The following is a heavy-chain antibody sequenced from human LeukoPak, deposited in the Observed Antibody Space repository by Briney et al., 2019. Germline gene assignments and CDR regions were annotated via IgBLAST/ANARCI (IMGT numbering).Heavy chain of an antibody. CDR2: IYYSGST. V-gene: IGHV4-31*03. D-gene: IGHD4-11*01. CDR3: ARADAFGNNNYLNWFDS. CDR1: GGPISRGVYF. Sequence: SQTLSLTCTVSGGPISRGVYFWTWIRQHPGKGLEWIGYIYYSGSTYYNPSLKSRLTISVDTPNNQFSLNLRSVTAADTAVYYCARADAFGNNNYLNWFDSWGQGILVTVSS. J-gene: IGHJ5*01.